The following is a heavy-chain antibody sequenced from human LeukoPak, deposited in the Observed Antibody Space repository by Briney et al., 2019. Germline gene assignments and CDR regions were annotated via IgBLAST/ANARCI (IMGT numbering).Heavy chain of an antibody. D-gene: IGHD6-13*01. CDR3: AKDLYSSSWFSTGDY. J-gene: IGHJ4*02. V-gene: IGHV3-23*01. CDR1: GFTFSNYA. Sequence: GGSLRLSCAASGFTFSNYAMTWVRQAPGKGLEWVSGMSGTSGITYYADSVKGRFTISRDNSKNTLYLQMNSLRAEDAAVYYCAKDLYSSSWFSTGDYWGQGTLVTVSS. CDR2: MSGTSGIT.